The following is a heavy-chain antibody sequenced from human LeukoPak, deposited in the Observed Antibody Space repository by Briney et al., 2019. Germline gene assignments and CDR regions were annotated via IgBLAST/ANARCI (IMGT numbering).Heavy chain of an antibody. J-gene: IGHJ4*02. CDR3: ARDPGTDIVATEFDY. CDR1: GFTFSSYE. V-gene: IGHV3-48*03. Sequence: PGGSLRLSCAASGFTFSSYEMNWVRQAPGKGLEWVSYISSSGSTIYYADSVKGRFTISRDNAKNSLYLQMNSLRAEDTAVYYCARDPGTDIVATEFDYWGQGTLVTVSS. D-gene: IGHD5-12*01. CDR2: ISSSGSTI.